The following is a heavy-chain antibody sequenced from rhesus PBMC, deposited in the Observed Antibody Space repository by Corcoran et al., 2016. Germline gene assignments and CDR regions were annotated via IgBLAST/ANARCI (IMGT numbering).Heavy chain of an antibody. CDR2: SNGNSDRN. CDR1: GASISSYW. Sequence: QVQLQESGPGLVKPSETLSLTCAVSGASISSYWWSGVRQPRGKGVELIGESNGNSDRNYYNPSLKSRVTISKDASKNQFSLKRCSVTAADSAVHYCARDYGYSSGWFYFEFWGQGALVTVSS. J-gene: IGHJ1*01. CDR3: ARDYGYSSGWFYFEF. V-gene: IGHV4-80*01. D-gene: IGHD6-31*01.